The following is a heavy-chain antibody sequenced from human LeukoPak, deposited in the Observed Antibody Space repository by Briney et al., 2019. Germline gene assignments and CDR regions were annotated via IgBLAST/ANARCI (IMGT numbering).Heavy chain of an antibody. CDR3: ARDPWDY. CDR1: GFTFSSYS. J-gene: IGHJ4*02. CDR2: ISSSSSYI. V-gene: IGHV3-21*01. Sequence: GGPLRLSCAASGFTFSSYSMNWVRQAPGKGLEWVSSISSSSSYIYYADSVKDRFTISRNNAKNSLYLQMNSLRAEDTAVYYCARDPWDYWGQGTLVTVSS.